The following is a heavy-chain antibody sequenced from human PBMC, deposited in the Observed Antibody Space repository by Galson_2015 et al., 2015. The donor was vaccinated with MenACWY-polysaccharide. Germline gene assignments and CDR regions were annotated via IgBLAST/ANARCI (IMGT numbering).Heavy chain of an antibody. V-gene: IGHV3-72*01. J-gene: IGHJ4*02. D-gene: IGHD1/OR15-1a*01. CDR1: GFTSSDYY. Sequence: SLRLSCAASGFTSSDYYMDWVRQAPGKGPEWVARVRDKPHSYNTEYAASVKGRFTVSRDDSKNSLYLQMNSLKTEDTAVYYCSRALNGNNRPVGFGSWGQGSLVTVSS. CDR3: SRALNGNNRPVGFGS. CDR2: VRDKPHSYNT.